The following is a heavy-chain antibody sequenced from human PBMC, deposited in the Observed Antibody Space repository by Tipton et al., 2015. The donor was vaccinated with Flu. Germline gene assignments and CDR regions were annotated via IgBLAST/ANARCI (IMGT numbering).Heavy chain of an antibody. CDR1: GFTFSSYW. CDR2: IKQDGREK. J-gene: IGHJ2*01. D-gene: IGHD3-22*01. V-gene: IGHV3-7*03. CDR3: TTIVAIMGTWYFDL. Sequence: QLVQSGGGLVQPGGSLRLSCAASGFTFSSYWMSWVRQAPGKGLEWVASIKQDGREKHYVDSVKGRFTIARDNSKNTLNLQMSSLRAEDTAVYYCTTIVAIMGTWYFDLWGRGTLVTVSS.